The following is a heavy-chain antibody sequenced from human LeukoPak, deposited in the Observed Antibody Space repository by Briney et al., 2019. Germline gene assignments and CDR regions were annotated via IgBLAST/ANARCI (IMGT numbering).Heavy chain of an antibody. CDR2: INHSGST. J-gene: IGHJ4*02. CDR1: GGSFSGSY. CDR3: ARGARYCSGGSCYGAPVRY. V-gene: IGHV4-34*01. Sequence: PSETLSLTCAAYGGSFSGSYCSWIRQPPGKGLEWIGEINHSGSTNYNPSLKSRVTISVDTSKNPFSLELSSVTAGDTAVYYCARGARYCSGGSCYGAPVRYWAQGRVASVSS. D-gene: IGHD2-15*01.